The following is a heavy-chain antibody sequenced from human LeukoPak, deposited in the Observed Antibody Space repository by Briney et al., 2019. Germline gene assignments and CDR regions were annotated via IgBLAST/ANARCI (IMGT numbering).Heavy chain of an antibody. CDR3: ARVDCSSTSCYLDY. J-gene: IGHJ4*02. Sequence: SETLSLTCTVSSGSISTSNYYWGWVRQPPGKALEWIGNIFYSGSTYYSPSLKSRVTISLDTSRNQFSLKLNSVTAADTAVYYCARVDCSSTSCYLDYWGQGTLVTVSS. CDR1: SGSISTSNYY. V-gene: IGHV4-39*07. CDR2: IFYSGST. D-gene: IGHD2-2*01.